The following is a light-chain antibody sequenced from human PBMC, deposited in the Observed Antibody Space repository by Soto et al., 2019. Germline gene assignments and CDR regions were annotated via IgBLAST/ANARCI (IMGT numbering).Light chain of an antibody. Sequence: QSARTQPAPVSESPGKSITISCPGTSGDVGNYNLVSWYQHYPGKAPKLLIFEGNERPSGVSNRFSGSKSGNTASLTISGLQAEDEADYYCCSYAGSGTWVFGGGTKLTVL. CDR2: EGN. V-gene: IGLV2-23*01. J-gene: IGLJ3*02. CDR3: CSYAGSGTWV. CDR1: SGDVGNYNL.